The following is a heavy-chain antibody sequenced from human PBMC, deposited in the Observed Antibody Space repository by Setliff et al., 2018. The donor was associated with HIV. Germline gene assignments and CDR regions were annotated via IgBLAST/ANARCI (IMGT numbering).Heavy chain of an antibody. Sequence: ASVKVSCKASGYTFTEYYIHWVRQAPGQGLEWIGWVYPNTGGTKYGQKSQGRVTMTRDTSISTAYMELSWLTSDDTAIYYCTRSTTADWGQGTMVTVSS. CDR2: VYPNTGGT. J-gene: IGHJ4*02. D-gene: IGHD4-17*01. CDR3: TRSTTAD. CDR1: GYTFTEYY. V-gene: IGHV1-2*02.